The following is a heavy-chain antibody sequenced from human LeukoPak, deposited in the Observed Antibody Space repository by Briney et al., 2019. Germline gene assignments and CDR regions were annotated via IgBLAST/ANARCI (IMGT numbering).Heavy chain of an antibody. J-gene: IGHJ3*02. V-gene: IGHV3-21*01. CDR3: ARDRSLPYDAFDI. D-gene: IGHD1-26*01. CDR1: GFTFSTFS. CDR2: ISSSSSYI. Sequence: TGGSLRLSCAASGFTFSTFSMNWDRQAPGKGLEWVSSISSSSSYIYYADSVKGRFTISRDNAKNSLYLQMNSLRAEDTAVYYCARDRSLPYDAFDIWGQGTMVTVSS.